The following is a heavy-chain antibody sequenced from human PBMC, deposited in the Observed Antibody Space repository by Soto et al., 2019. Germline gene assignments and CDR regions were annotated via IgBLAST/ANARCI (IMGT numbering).Heavy chain of an antibody. Sequence: ASVKVSCKASGYTFTSYGISWVRQAPGQGLEWMGWISAYNGNTNYAQKLQGRVTMTTDTSTSTAYMELRSLRSDDTAVYYCARVPSWNYVSGAFDIWGQGTMVTVSS. D-gene: IGHD1-7*01. J-gene: IGHJ3*02. V-gene: IGHV1-18*01. CDR3: ARVPSWNYVSGAFDI. CDR2: ISAYNGNT. CDR1: GYTFTSYG.